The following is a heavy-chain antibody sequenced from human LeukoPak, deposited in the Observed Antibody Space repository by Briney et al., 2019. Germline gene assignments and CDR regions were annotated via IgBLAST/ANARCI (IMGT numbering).Heavy chain of an antibody. D-gene: IGHD4-11*01. V-gene: IGHV1-46*01. Sequence: ASVKVSCTASGYTFTSYYMHWVRQAPGQGLEWMGIINPSGGSTSYAQKFQGRVTMTRDTSTSTVYMELSSLRSEDTAVYYCARRLQFNWFDPWGQGTLVTVSS. J-gene: IGHJ5*02. CDR3: ARRLQFNWFDP. CDR1: GYTFTSYY. CDR2: INPSGGST.